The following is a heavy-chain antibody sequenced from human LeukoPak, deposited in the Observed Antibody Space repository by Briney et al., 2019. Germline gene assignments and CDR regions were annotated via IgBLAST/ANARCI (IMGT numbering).Heavy chain of an antibody. V-gene: IGHV1-69*06. J-gene: IGHJ6*03. CDR1: GGTFSSYA. CDR2: IIPIFGTA. Sequence: GSSVKVSCKASGGTFSSYAISWVRQAPGQGLEWMGRIIPIFGTANYAQKFQGRVTITADKSTSTAYMELSSLGSEDTAVYYCARGGGAQYYYYMDVWGKGTTVTVSS. D-gene: IGHD3-16*01. CDR3: ARGGGAQYYYYMDV.